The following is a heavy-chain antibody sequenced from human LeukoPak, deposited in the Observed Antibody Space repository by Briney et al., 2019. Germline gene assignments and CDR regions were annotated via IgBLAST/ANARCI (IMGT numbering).Heavy chain of an antibody. J-gene: IGHJ4*02. D-gene: IGHD6-13*01. CDR2: IYYSGST. V-gene: IGHV4-59*01. CDR3: ARARYSSSWACDY. CDR1: GGSISSYY. Sequence: SETLSLTCTVSGGSISSYYWSWIRQPPGKGLEWIGFIYYSGSTNYNPSLKSRVTISVDTSKNQFSLKLSSVTAADTAVYYCARARYSSSWACDYWGQGTLVTVSS.